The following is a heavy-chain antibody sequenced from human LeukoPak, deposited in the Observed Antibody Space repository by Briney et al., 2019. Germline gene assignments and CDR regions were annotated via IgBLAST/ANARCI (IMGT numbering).Heavy chain of an antibody. D-gene: IGHD1-26*01. J-gene: IGHJ4*02. CDR2: INHSGST. CDR3: ARDQGVGATPFDY. V-gene: IGHV4-34*01. Sequence: PSGTLSLTCAVYGGSFSGYYWSWIRQPPGKGLEWIGEINHSGSTNYNPSLKSRVTISVDTSKNQFSLKLSSVTAADTAVYYCARDQGVGATPFDYWGQGTLVTVSS. CDR1: GGSFSGYY.